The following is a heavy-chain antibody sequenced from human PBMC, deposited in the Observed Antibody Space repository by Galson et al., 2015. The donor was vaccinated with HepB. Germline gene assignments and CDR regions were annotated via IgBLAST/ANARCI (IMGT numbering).Heavy chain of an antibody. CDR1: GYTFTGHY. D-gene: IGHD3-22*01. CDR2: ISPYNGGT. Sequence: SVKVSCKASGYTFTGHYIHWVRQAPGQGLEWMGWISPYNGGTKYAQKFQGRVTMTWDTSISTAYMDLRSLRSDDTALYYCTRDWWDNFDSRTHYPDAFDIWGQGTMVTVSS. V-gene: IGHV1-2*02. CDR3: TRDWWDNFDSRTHYPDAFDI. J-gene: IGHJ3*02.